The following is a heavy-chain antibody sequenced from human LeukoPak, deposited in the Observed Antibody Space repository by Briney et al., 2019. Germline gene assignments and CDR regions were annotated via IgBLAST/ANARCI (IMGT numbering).Heavy chain of an antibody. V-gene: IGHV2-70*11. CDR1: GFSLITSGMC. Sequence: RESGPALVKPTQTLTLTCTFSGFSLITSGMCVSWIRQPPGKALEWLARIDWDDDKYYSTSLKTRLTISKDTSKNQVVLTMTNMDPVDTATYYCARSMYIVVVPAAKSNYYYYMDVWGKGTTVTVSS. CDR3: ARSMYIVVVPAAKSNYYYYMDV. CDR2: IDWDDDK. D-gene: IGHD2-2*01. J-gene: IGHJ6*03.